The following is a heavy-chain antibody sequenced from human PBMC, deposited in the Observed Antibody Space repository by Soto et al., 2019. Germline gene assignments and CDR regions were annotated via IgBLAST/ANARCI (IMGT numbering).Heavy chain of an antibody. CDR2: IIPIFGTA. D-gene: IGHD5-18*01. CDR3: ATSNYTAIPQWFYYHGMDV. CDR1: GGTFSSYA. J-gene: IGHJ6*02. Sequence: SVNVSCKASGGTFSSYAISWVRQAPGQGLEWMGGIIPIFGTANYAQKFQGRVTITADESTSTAYMELSSLRSEDTAVYYCATSNYTAIPQWFYYHGMDVWGQGTTVTVSS. V-gene: IGHV1-69*13.